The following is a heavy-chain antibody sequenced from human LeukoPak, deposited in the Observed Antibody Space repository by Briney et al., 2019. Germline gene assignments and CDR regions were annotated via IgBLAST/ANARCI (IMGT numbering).Heavy chain of an antibody. CDR1: GFTFSTYA. D-gene: IGHD3-3*01. V-gene: IGHV3-23*01. CDR2: ISGSGGKT. J-gene: IGHJ5*02. CDR3: TRDFSGVENGRFDP. Sequence: TGGSLRLSCAASGFTFSTYAMSWVRQAPGKGLEWVSGISGSGGKTNYVDSVKGRFTISRDNSKKTLYLQMNSLRAEDTAVYYCTRDFSGVENGRFDPWGQGTMVTVSS.